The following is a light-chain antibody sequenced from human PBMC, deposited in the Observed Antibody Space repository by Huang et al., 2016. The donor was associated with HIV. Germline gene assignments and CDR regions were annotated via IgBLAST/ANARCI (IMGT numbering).Light chain of an antibody. J-gene: IGKJ4*01. V-gene: IGKV2-29*02. CDR1: QSLLHSDGKAY. CDR2: KVS. Sequence: DIVMTQTPLSLSVTPGQTASISCKSSQSLLHSDGKAYLSWYVQKSGQSLQRLIYKVSSRLSGVPDRFSGSGSETDFTLKISRVEAEDVGVYYCVQGIRLPLTFGGGTKMEIK. CDR3: VQGIRLPLT.